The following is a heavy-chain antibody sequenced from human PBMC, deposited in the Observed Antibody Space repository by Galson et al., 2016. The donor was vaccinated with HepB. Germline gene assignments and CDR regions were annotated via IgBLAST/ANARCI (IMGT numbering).Heavy chain of an antibody. CDR2: ISPDGTKK. J-gene: IGHJ4*02. V-gene: IGHV3-30-3*01. CDR3: ARVGQD. CDR1: GLTFNTYI. Sequence: SLRLSCAASGLTFNTYIMQWVRQAPGKGLEWVAVISPDGTKKHDADSVQGRFTVSRDNSKNRLYLQMDSLRPEDTAVYYCARVGQDWGQGTMVVVSS.